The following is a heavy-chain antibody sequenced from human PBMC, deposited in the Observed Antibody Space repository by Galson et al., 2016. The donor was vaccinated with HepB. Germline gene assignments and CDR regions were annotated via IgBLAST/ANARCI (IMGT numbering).Heavy chain of an antibody. CDR2: IYYSGRT. V-gene: IGHV4-39*01. Sequence: SETLSLTCSVSGGSIISSSYYWGWIRQPPGKGLEWIGSIYYSGRTSYNPSLKSRVTISVDTSKNQFSLKLSSVTAADTAVFYCAGQPWFRIGPTATDVWGRGTLVTVSS. CDR3: AGQPWFRIGPTATDV. CDR1: GGSIISSSYY. J-gene: IGHJ2*01. D-gene: IGHD5-18*01.